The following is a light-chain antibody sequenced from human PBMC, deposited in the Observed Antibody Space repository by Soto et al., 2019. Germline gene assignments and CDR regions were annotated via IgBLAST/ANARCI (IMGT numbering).Light chain of an antibody. CDR3: QQYKNYYPT. CDR2: DAS. Sequence: DIQMTQSPSPLPASVGDRVTITCRASQSISDWLAWYQQKPGKAPKILIYDASSLESGVPSRFSGSGSGTEFTLTISSLQPDDFAIYYCQQYKNYYPTFGQGTRVEIK. J-gene: IGKJ1*01. V-gene: IGKV1-5*01. CDR1: QSISDW.